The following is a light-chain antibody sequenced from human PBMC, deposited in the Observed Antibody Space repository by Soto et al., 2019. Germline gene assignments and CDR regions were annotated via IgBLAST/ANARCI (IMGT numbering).Light chain of an antibody. J-gene: IGKJ1*01. Sequence: EIVVTQSPATLSVSPGERATRSWRASQSVSSNLAWYQQKPGQAPRLLIYGASTRATGIPARFSGSGSGTEFTLTISSLQSEDFAVYYCQQYNNWPRTVGQGTKVDI. CDR1: QSVSSN. CDR3: QQYNNWPRT. V-gene: IGKV3-15*01. CDR2: GAS.